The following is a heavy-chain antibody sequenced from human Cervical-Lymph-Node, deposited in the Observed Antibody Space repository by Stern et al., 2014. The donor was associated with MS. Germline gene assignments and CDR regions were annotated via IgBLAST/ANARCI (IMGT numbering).Heavy chain of an antibody. J-gene: IGHJ4*02. Sequence: QVQLVQSGAEVKKPGASVKVSCKTSAYNFTNYGVTWVRRAPGQGLEWIGWISGYNGNNKYEEKFKGRVEMTTDTSTKTAYMEFRILRSSDTAVYYCARAGYYVSGLSYYWGQGTLVTVSS. D-gene: IGHD3-9*01. CDR2: ISGYNGNN. CDR1: AYNFTNYG. V-gene: IGHV1-18*01. CDR3: ARAGYYVSGLSYY.